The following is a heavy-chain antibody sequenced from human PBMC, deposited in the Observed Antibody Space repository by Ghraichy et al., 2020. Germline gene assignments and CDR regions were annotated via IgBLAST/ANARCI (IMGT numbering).Heavy chain of an antibody. CDR2: MNTNSGNT. Sequence: ASVKVSCKASGYSFTSYNINWVRQATGQGLEWMGWMNTNSGNTGYAQKFQGRVTMTWDTSISTAYMELSSLRSEDTAVYYCARYNYYDSGSYYNYGLDVWGQGTTVTVSS. V-gene: IGHV1-8*01. CDR3: ARYNYYDSGSYYNYGLDV. J-gene: IGHJ6*02. CDR1: GYSFTSYN. D-gene: IGHD3-10*01.